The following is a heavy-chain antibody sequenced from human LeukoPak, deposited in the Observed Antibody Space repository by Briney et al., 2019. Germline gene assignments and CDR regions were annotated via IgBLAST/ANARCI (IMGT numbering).Heavy chain of an antibody. V-gene: IGHV4-30-4*01. CDR3: VKTYGSGSPTYYFDY. Sequence: SETLSLTCTVSGDSISNGGHFWTWIRQPPGKGLEWMGSVLHTGSTYDNPSLKSRVTISVDTSQNQYSLKLSSVTAEDTAGYYCVKTYGSGSPTYYFDYWGQGTLVTVSS. D-gene: IGHD3-10*01. CDR2: VLHTGST. CDR1: GDSISNGGHF. J-gene: IGHJ4*02.